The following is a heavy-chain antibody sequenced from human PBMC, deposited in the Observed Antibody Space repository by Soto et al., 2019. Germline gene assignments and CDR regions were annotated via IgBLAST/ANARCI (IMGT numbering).Heavy chain of an antibody. CDR3: ARGINKKYAMDV. V-gene: IGHV3-74*01. CDR1: GFTFSAYW. Sequence: GGSLRLSCAASGFTFSAYWMHWVRQAPGKGLVWVSRVARDGSSTNSADSVKGRFTISRDNAKNTVYLQMNSLRAEDTSVYYCARGINKKYAMDVWGQGNTVTVS. D-gene: IGHD2-15*01. J-gene: IGHJ6*02. CDR2: VARDGSST.